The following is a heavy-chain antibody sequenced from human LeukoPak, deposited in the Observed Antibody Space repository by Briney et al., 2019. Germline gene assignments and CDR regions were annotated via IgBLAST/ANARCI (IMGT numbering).Heavy chain of an antibody. J-gene: IGHJ4*02. CDR3: ARSRNYYDSGDYRRDFDY. Sequence: SSETLSLTCTVSGGSISSSSYYWGWIRQPPGKGLEWIGSIYYSGSTYYNPSLKSRVTKSVDTSKNQFSLKLSSVTAADTAIYYCARSRNYYDSGDYRRDFDYWGQGTLVTVSS. D-gene: IGHD3-22*01. CDR1: GGSISSSSYY. CDR2: IYYSGST. V-gene: IGHV4-39*01.